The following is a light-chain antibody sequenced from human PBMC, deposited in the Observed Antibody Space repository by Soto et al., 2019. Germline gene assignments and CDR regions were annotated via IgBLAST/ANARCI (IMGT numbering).Light chain of an antibody. CDR2: GAS. J-gene: IGKJ1*01. V-gene: IGKV1-5*01. CDR3: QQCHRYLT. CDR1: ESMSNC. Sequence: DIQMTQSPSTLSASVGDRVTITCRASESMSNCLAWYQQKPGKAPKLLISGASSLQSGVPSRFSGSASGTEFTLTISSLQPDDIATYYCQQCHRYLTLCQGTKVDIK.